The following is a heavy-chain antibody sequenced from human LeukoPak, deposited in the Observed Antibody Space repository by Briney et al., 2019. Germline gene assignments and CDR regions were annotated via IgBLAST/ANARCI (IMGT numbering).Heavy chain of an antibody. CDR3: ARTRGGSGWYYFDY. CDR1: GGSISSYY. J-gene: IGHJ4*02. V-gene: IGHV4-59*01. Sequence: NPSETLSLTCTVSGGSISSYYWSWIRQPPGKGLEWIGYIYYSGSTNYNPSLKSRVTISVDTSKNQFSLKLSSVTAADTAVYYCARTRGGSGWYYFDYWGQGTLVTVSS. CDR2: IYYSGST. D-gene: IGHD6-19*01.